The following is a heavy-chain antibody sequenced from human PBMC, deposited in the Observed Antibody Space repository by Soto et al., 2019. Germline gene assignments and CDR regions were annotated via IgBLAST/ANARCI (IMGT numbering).Heavy chain of an antibody. J-gene: IGHJ4*02. CDR2: IYPSDSDT. CDR1: DYGFAVYW. Sequence: GESLKISCKGSDYGFAVYWIAWVRQMPGKGLEGMGVIYPSDSDTRYSLSFQGHVTISADKSITIAYLQWSSLRGSDTALYYCARQDGAANYSFASWGQGTLVT. CDR3: ARQDGAANYSFAS. D-gene: IGHD1-1*01. V-gene: IGHV5-51*01.